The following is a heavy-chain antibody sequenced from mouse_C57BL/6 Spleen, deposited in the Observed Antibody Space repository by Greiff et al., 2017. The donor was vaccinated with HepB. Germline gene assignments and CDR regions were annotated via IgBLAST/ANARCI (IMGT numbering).Heavy chain of an antibody. CDR2: ISDGGSYT. D-gene: IGHD1-1*01. Sequence: EVQGVESGGGLVKPGGSLKLSCAASGFTFSSYAMSWVRQTPEKRLEWVATISDGGSYTYYPDNVKGRFTISRDNAKNNLYLQMSHLKSEDTAMYYCAREGLLRYPYYFDYWGQGTTLTVSS. V-gene: IGHV5-4*01. CDR1: GFTFSSYA. J-gene: IGHJ2*01. CDR3: AREGLLRYPYYFDY.